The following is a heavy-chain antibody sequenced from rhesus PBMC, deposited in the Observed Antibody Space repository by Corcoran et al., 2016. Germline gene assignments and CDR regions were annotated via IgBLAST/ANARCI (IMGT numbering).Heavy chain of an antibody. CDR3: ARGRQLVPYYFDY. Sequence: QVQLQESGPGLVKPSETLSLTCAVSGGSISDDYYWSWIRQPPGKGLEWIGYIYGSGGGTNYNPSLKNRVTIAIDTSKNQFSLKLSSVTAADMAVYYCARGRQLVPYYFDYWGQGVLVTVSS. D-gene: IGHD6-25*01. V-gene: IGHV4-106*01. CDR2: IYGSGGGT. J-gene: IGHJ4*01. CDR1: GGSISDDYY.